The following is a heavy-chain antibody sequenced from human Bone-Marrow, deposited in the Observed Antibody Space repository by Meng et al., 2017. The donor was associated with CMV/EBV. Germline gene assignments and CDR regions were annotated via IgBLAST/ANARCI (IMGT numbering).Heavy chain of an antibody. Sequence: GESLKISCAASGFTFSSYAMHWVRQAPGKGLEWVAFIRYDGSNKYYADSVKGRFTISRDNSKNTLYLQMNSLRAEDTAVYYCAPNGYYYYGMDVWGQGPTVTVSS. V-gene: IGHV3-30*02. CDR3: APNGYYYYGMDV. CDR1: GFTFSSYA. J-gene: IGHJ6*02. CDR2: IRYDGSNK. D-gene: IGHD1-1*01.